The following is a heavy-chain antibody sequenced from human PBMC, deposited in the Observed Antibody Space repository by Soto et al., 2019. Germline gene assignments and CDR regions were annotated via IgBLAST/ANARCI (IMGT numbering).Heavy chain of an antibody. CDR2: IYYSGST. CDR1: GGSISSSSYY. Sequence: SETLSLTCTVSGGSISSSSYYWGWIRQPPGKGLEWIGSIYYSGSTYYNPSLKSRVTISVDTSKNQFSLKLSYVTAADTAVYYCARVSADYYDSSGQGWFDPWGQGTLVTVSS. D-gene: IGHD3-22*01. J-gene: IGHJ5*02. V-gene: IGHV4-39*07. CDR3: ARVSADYYDSSGQGWFDP.